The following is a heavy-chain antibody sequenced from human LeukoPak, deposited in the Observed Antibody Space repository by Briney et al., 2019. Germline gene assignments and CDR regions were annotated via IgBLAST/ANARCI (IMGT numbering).Heavy chain of an antibody. CDR3: ARDWVGRGFDP. CDR2: ISYDGSNK. J-gene: IGHJ5*02. D-gene: IGHD1-26*01. V-gene: IGHV3-30-3*01. Sequence: GGSLRLSCAASGFTFSSYAMHWVRQAPGKGLEWVAVISYDGSNKYYADSVKGRFTISRDNSKNTLYLQMNSLRAEDTAVYYCARDWVGRGFDPWGQGTLVTVSS. CDR1: GFTFSSYA.